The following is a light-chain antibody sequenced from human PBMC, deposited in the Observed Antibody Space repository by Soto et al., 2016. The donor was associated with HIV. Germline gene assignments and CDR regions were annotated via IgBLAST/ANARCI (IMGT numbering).Light chain of an antibody. CDR2: DAS. J-gene: IGKJ1*01. Sequence: DIQMTQSPSSLSASVGDRVTITCRASQSIGRFLNWYQQISGKAPNLLIYDASSLQSGAPSRFSGSGSGTDFTLIISSLQPEDFATYYCQQSYNTPRTFGQGPWW. V-gene: IGKV1-39*01. CDR3: QQSYNTPRT. CDR1: QSIGRF.